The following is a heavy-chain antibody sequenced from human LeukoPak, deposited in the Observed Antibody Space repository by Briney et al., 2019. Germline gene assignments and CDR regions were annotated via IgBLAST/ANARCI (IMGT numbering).Heavy chain of an antibody. Sequence: GGSLRHSCADSGFTFSDYYVSWIRQAPGKGLEWVSYISSSGSTIYYADSVKGRFTISRDNAKNSLYLQMNSLRAEDTAVYYCARDHYYDSSGYFLGYWGQGTLVTVSS. CDR2: ISSSGSTI. J-gene: IGHJ4*02. CDR3: ARDHYYDSSGYFLGY. D-gene: IGHD3-22*01. CDR1: GFTFSDYY. V-gene: IGHV3-11*01.